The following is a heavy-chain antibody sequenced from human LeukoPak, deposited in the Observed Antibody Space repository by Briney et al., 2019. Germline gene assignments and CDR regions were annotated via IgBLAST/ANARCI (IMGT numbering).Heavy chain of an antibody. J-gene: IGHJ6*03. D-gene: IGHD6-13*01. V-gene: IGHV4-59*01. CDR1: GGSISSYY. CDR3: AREGSGAAAGNYYYYYMDG. CDR2: IYYSGST. Sequence: SETLSLTCTVSGGSISSYYWSWIRQPPGKGLEWIGYIYYSGSTNYNPSLKSRVTISVDTSKNQFSLKLSSVTAADTAVYYCAREGSGAAAGNYYYYYMDGWGKGTTVTISS.